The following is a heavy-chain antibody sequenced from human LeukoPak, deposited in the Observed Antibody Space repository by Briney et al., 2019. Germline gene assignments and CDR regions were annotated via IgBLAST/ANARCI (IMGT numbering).Heavy chain of an antibody. Sequence: ASVKVSCKASGYTFTSYGISWVRQAPGQGLEWMGWISAYNGNTNYAQKLQGRVTMTIDTSTSTAYMELRSLRSDDTAVYYCARDSGIAVAGTSDYWGQGTLVTVSS. D-gene: IGHD6-19*01. CDR1: GYTFTSYG. CDR2: ISAYNGNT. J-gene: IGHJ4*02. CDR3: ARDSGIAVAGTSDY. V-gene: IGHV1-18*01.